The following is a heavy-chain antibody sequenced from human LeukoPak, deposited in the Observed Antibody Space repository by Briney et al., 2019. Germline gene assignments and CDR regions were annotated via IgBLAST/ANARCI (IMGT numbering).Heavy chain of an antibody. D-gene: IGHD6-19*01. CDR3: AREINPGYSSGWYHY. CDR1: GYTFTSYY. J-gene: IGHJ4*02. CDR2: INPSGGST. Sequence: GASVKVSCKASGYTFTSYYMHWVRQAPGQGLEWMGIINPSGGSTSYAQKFQGRVTMTRDTSTSTVYMELSSLRFEDTAVYYCAREINPGYSSGWYHYWGQGTLVTVSS. V-gene: IGHV1-46*01.